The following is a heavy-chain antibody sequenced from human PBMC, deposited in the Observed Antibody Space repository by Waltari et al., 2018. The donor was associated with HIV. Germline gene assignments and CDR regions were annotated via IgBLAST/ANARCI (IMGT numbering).Heavy chain of an antibody. CDR1: GYSFTSQW. J-gene: IGHJ3*02. CDR3: ARQGELADAFDI. V-gene: IGHV5-10-1*01. Sequence: EVQLVQSGAEVKKPGESLRISCKGSGYSFTSQWNSWLRQMPGKGPEWMGRIDPSDSYTNYSPSFQGHVTISADKSISTAYLQWSSLKASDNAMYYCARQGELADAFDIWGQGTMVTVSS. D-gene: IGHD3-10*01. CDR2: IDPSDSYT.